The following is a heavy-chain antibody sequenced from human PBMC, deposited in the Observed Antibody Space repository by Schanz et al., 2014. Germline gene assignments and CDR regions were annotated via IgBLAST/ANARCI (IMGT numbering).Heavy chain of an antibody. CDR2: ISRDGTTS. J-gene: IGHJ3*01. CDR3: ARDGGRDGYNLAFDV. D-gene: IGHD5-12*01. V-gene: IGHV3-11*01. CDR1: GFIFNDYY. Sequence: QVQLVESGGGLVKPGGSLRLSCAASGFIFNDYYMNWIRQAPGKGLEWLSYISRDGTTSYYADSVKGRFTISRDNSKNTLFLQMNSLRAEDTAVYFCARDGGRDGYNLAFDVWGQGTTVTVS.